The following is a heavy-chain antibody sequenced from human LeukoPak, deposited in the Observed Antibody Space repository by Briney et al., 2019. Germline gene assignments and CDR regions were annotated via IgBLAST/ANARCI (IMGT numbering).Heavy chain of an antibody. Sequence: SETLSLTCTVSGGSISSYYWSWIRQPPGKGLERIGYIYYSGSTNYNPSLKSRVTISVDTSKNQFSLKLSSVTAADTAVYYCARGPPVGAFDIWGQGTMVTVSS. CDR1: GGSISSYY. J-gene: IGHJ3*02. CDR2: IYYSGST. CDR3: ARGPPVGAFDI. D-gene: IGHD1-26*01. V-gene: IGHV4-59*12.